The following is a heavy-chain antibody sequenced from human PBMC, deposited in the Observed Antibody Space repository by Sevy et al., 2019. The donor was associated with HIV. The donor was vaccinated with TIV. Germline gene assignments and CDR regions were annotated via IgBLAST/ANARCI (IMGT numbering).Heavy chain of an antibody. V-gene: IGHV3-23*01. CDR2: ISGSGGST. D-gene: IGHD3-22*01. CDR3: AKDPYYYDSSGYPDVYFDL. J-gene: IGHJ2*01. Sequence: GGSLRLSCAASGFTFSSYAMSWVRQAPGKGLEWVSAISGSGGSTYYADSVKGRFTISRVNSKNTLHLQMNSLRAEDTAVYYCAKDPYYYDSSGYPDVYFDLWGRGTLVTVSS. CDR1: GFTFSSYA.